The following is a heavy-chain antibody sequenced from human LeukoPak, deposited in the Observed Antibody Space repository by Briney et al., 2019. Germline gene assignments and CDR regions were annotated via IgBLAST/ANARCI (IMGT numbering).Heavy chain of an antibody. D-gene: IGHD2-15*01. V-gene: IGHV1-46*01. CDR1: GYTFTSYY. J-gene: IGHJ6*03. CDR2: INPSGGST. Sequence: GASVKVSCKASGYTFTSYYMHWVRQAPGQGLEWMGIINPSGGSTSYAQKFQGRVTMTRDTSTSTVYMELSSLRSEDTAVYYCARGVVVVAARFGSWYYMDVWGKGTTVTVSS. CDR3: ARGVVVVAARFGSWYYMDV.